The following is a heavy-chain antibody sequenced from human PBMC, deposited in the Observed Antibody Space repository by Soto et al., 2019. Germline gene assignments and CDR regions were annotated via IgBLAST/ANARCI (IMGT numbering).Heavy chain of an antibody. CDR2: ISSSSSYI. Sequence: EVQLVESGGGLVKPGGSLRLSCAASGFTFSSYSMNWVRQAPGKGLEWVSSISSSSSYIYYADSVKGRFTISRDNAKNSRYLQMNSLRAEDTAVYYCASKSSGWKPDYWGQGTLVTVSS. D-gene: IGHD6-19*01. CDR3: ASKSSGWKPDY. V-gene: IGHV3-21*01. J-gene: IGHJ4*02. CDR1: GFTFSSYS.